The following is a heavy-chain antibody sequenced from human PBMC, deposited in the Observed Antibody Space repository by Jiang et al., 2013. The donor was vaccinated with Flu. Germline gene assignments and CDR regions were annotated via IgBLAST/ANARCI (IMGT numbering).Heavy chain of an antibody. J-gene: IGHJ4*02. CDR2: INAGNGNT. CDR1: GYTFTSYA. V-gene: IGHV1-3*01. Sequence: KASGYTFTSYAMHWVRQAPGQRLEWMGWINAGNGNTKYSQKFQGRVTITRDTSASTAYMELSSLRSEDTAVYYCARVGFLEWNDYWGQGTLVTVSS. CDR3: ARVGFLEWNDY. D-gene: IGHD3-3*01.